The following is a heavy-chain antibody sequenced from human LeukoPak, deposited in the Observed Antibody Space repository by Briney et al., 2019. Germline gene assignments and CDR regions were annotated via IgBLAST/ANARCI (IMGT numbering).Heavy chain of an antibody. CDR2: IYSGGST. CDR1: GFTFSSYA. V-gene: IGHV3-66*01. Sequence: GGSLRLSCAASGFTFSSYAMSWVRQAPGKGLEWVSVIYSGGSTYYADSVKGRFTISRDNSKNTLYLQMNSLRAEDTAVYYCARETRWFDPWGQGTLVTVSS. CDR3: ARETRWFDP. D-gene: IGHD4-11*01. J-gene: IGHJ5*02.